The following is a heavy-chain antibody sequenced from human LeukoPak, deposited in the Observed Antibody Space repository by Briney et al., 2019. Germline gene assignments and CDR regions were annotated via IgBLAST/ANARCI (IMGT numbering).Heavy chain of an antibody. J-gene: IGHJ4*02. V-gene: IGHV3-74*01. Sequence: GGSLRLSCAASGFTFSRYWMHWVREAPGKGLVWVSCIKSDGSSTSIADSAKGRFTISRDNAKNTVYLQMNSLRAEDTAVYYCVRDNRSYNFDYWGQGTLVTVSS. CDR3: VRDNRSYNFDY. CDR1: GFTFSRYW. CDR2: IKSDGSST. D-gene: IGHD1-26*01.